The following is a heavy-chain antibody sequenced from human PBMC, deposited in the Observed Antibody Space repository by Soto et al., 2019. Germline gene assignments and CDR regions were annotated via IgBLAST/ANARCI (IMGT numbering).Heavy chain of an antibody. V-gene: IGHV3-53*01. CDR1: GFTVSSNY. CDR2: IYSDGTT. Sequence: PGGSLRLSCAASGFTVSSNYMNWVRQAPGKGLEWVSIIYSDGTTSYADSVKGRFTISRDNFKNTLHLQMNSLRAEDTAVYYCAASGNYYYYYVMDVWGQGTTVIGSS. J-gene: IGHJ6*02. D-gene: IGHD3-10*01. CDR3: AASGNYYYYYVMDV.